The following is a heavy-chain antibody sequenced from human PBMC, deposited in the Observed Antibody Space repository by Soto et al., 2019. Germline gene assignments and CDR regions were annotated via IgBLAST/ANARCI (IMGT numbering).Heavy chain of an antibody. J-gene: IGHJ5*02. CDR1: GGSISSGGYY. Sequence: SETLSLNCPVSGGSISSGGYYWSWIRQHPGKGLEWIGYIYYSGSTYYNPSLKSRVTISGDTSKNQFSLKLSSVTAADTAVYYCAGGREYSYGFDYAWGQGTLVTVSS. CDR2: IYYSGST. D-gene: IGHD5-18*01. CDR3: AGGREYSYGFDYA. V-gene: IGHV4-31*03.